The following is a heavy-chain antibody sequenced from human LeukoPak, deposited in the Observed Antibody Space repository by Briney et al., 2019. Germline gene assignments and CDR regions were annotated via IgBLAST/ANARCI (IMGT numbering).Heavy chain of an antibody. D-gene: IGHD2-15*01. CDR2: IIPIFGTA. CDR1: GGTSSSYA. Sequence: SVKVSCKASGGTSSSYAISWVRQAPGQGLEWMGRIIPIFGTANYTQKFHGRVTSTTDESTSTAYMELSSLRSEDTAVYYCAREGYCSGGSCYSGVYWGQGTLVTVSS. J-gene: IGHJ4*02. V-gene: IGHV1-69*05. CDR3: AREGYCSGGSCYSGVY.